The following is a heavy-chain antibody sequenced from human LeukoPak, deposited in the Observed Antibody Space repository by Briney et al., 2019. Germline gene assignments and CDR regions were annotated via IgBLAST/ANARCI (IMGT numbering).Heavy chain of an antibody. CDR1: GGSISSGGYS. CDR2: IYHSGST. V-gene: IGHV4-30-2*01. D-gene: IGHD4-17*01. J-gene: IGHJ4*02. CDR3: ARGTPDYGNFDY. Sequence: PSETLSLTCAVSGGSISSGGYSWSWIRQPPGKGLEWIGYIYHSGSTYYNPSLKSRVTISVDRSKNQFSLKLSSVTAADTAVYYCARGTPDYGNFDYWGQGTLVTVSS.